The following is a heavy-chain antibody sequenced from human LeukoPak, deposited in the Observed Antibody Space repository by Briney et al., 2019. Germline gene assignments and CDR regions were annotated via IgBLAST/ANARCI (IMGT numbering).Heavy chain of an antibody. CDR2: ISYDGSNK. Sequence: GGSLRLSCAASGITFSSYAMHWVRQAPGKGLEWVAVISYDGSNKYYADSVKGRFTISRDNSKNTLYLQMNSLRAEDTAVYYCATTGSGSYYDYWGQGTLVTVSS. CDR1: GITFSSYA. J-gene: IGHJ4*02. D-gene: IGHD1-26*01. CDR3: ATTGSGSYYDY. V-gene: IGHV3-30*04.